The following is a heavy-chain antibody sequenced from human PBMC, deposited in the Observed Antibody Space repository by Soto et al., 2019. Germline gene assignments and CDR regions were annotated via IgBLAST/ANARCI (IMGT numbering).Heavy chain of an antibody. CDR3: AHTRGVGNSACFDA. D-gene: IGHD3-10*01. V-gene: IGHV2-5*02. CDR2: IYWDGER. Sequence: QITLKESGPSLLKPTQPLTLTCTFSGFSLTSGPAGVGWIRQPPGEALEWLALIYWDGERRYSPSLKSRLTITKDTAKDHVVLTMTNMDPVDTGTYYCAHTRGVGNSACFDAWGQGTLVTVSS. J-gene: IGHJ5*02. CDR1: GFSLTSGPAG.